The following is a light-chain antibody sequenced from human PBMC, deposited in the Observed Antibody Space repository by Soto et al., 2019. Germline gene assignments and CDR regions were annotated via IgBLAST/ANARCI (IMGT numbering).Light chain of an antibody. CDR2: AAS. CDR3: QQYYSYPSWT. Sequence: IQLTQSPSSLSASVGDRVTITCRASQGISSYLAWYQQKPGKAPKLLIYAASTLQSGVPSRFSGSGSGTDFTLTISCLQSEDFATYYCQQYYSYPSWTLGQGTKVDIK. CDR1: QGISSY. V-gene: IGKV1-9*01. J-gene: IGKJ1*01.